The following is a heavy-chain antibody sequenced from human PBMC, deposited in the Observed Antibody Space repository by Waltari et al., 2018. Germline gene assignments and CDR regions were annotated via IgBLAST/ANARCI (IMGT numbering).Heavy chain of an antibody. V-gene: IGHV3-9*01. J-gene: IGHJ5*02. D-gene: IGHD3-3*01. Sequence: EVQLVESGGGLVQPGRSLRLSCAASGFTFDDYAMHWVRQAPGKGLEWVSGISWNSGSIGYADSVKGRFTISRDNAKNSLYLQMNSLRAEDTAVYYCAREAAYDFWSGPTWFDPWGQGTLVTVSS. CDR2: ISWNSGSI. CDR1: GFTFDDYA. CDR3: AREAAYDFWSGPTWFDP.